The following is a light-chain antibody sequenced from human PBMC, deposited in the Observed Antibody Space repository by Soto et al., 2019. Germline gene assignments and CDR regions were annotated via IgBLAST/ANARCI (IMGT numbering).Light chain of an antibody. Sequence: DIQMTQSPSSLSASVGDRVTITCRASQSISSYLNWYQQKPGKAPKLLIYSASSLQSGVPSRFSGSGSGTDFTLTISNLQPEDFATYYCQQSYSTQGFVPGTNVDIK. CDR3: QQSYSTQG. J-gene: IGKJ3*01. V-gene: IGKV1-39*01. CDR1: QSISSY. CDR2: SAS.